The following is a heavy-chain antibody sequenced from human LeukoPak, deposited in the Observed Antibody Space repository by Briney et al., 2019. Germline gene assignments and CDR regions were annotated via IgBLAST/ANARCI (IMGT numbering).Heavy chain of an antibody. V-gene: IGHV1-69*04. D-gene: IGHD3-3*01. Sequence: GASVKVSCKASGGTFSSYAISWVRQAPAQGLEWMGRIIPILGIANYAQKFQGRVTITADKSTSTAYMELSSLRSEDTAVYYCARDSVGLLYDYWGQGTLVTVSS. CDR1: GGTFSSYA. CDR2: IIPILGIA. CDR3: ARDSVGLLYDY. J-gene: IGHJ4*02.